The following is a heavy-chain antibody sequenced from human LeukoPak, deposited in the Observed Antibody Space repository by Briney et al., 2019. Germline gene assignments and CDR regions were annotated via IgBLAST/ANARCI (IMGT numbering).Heavy chain of an antibody. J-gene: IGHJ5*02. CDR1: GFTFDDYA. D-gene: IGHD3-22*01. CDR3: AKDKHYYDSSGYSSP. CDR2: ISWNSGSI. V-gene: IGHV3-9*01. Sequence: GGSLRLSCAASGFTFDDYAMHWVRQAPGKGLEWVSGISWNSGSIGYADSVKGRFTISRDNAKNSLYLQMNSLRAEDTALYYCAKDKHYYDSSGYSSPWGQGTLVTVSS.